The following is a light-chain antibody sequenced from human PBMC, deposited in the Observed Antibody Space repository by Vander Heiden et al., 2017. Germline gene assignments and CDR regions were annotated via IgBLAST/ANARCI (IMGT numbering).Light chain of an antibody. CDR1: VLAKKY. V-gene: IGLV3-27*01. J-gene: IGLJ3*02. Sequence: SYELTQPSSVSVSPGQTARITCSGDVLAKKYARWFQQKPGQAPVLVIYKDSERPSGIPERFSGSSSGTTVKLNISGAQVEEEAYYYCSYAADILMVFGGGTKLTVL. CDR3: SYAADILMV. CDR2: KDS.